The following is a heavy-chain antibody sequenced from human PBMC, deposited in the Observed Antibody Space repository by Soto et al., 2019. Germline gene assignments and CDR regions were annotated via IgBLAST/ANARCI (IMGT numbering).Heavy chain of an antibody. CDR1: GGSLSDYS. CDR3: ARVYGDPDLYFDY. V-gene: IGHV4-34*01. Sequence: SETLSLTCAVYGGSLSDYSWTWIRQAPRRGLEWIGEVDTSGSTNYNPSLKSRVTISVDTSKNQFSLKLSSVTAADTAVYYCARVYGDPDLYFDYWGQGTLVTVSS. CDR2: VDTSGST. D-gene: IGHD4-17*01. J-gene: IGHJ4*02.